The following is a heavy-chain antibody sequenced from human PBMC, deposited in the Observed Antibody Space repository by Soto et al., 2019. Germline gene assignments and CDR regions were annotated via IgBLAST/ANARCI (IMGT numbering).Heavy chain of an antibody. Sequence: ASGKVSCKASGYSFTTHSMHWVRQAPGQRLEWMGWINASSGNTKHSQKFQGRVTMTRDTSISTAYMELRSLRFDDTALYYCARRGVWFGEIDYWGQGSLVTVSS. CDR1: GYSFTTHS. V-gene: IGHV1-3*01. CDR2: INASSGNT. D-gene: IGHD3-10*01. CDR3: ARRGVWFGEIDY. J-gene: IGHJ4*02.